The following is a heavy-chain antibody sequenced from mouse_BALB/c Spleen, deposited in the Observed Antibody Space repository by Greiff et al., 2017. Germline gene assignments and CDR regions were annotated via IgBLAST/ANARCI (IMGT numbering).Heavy chain of an antibody. J-gene: IGHJ2*01. CDR3: ARRYDY. CDR1: GFAFSSYD. CDR2: ISSGGGST. V-gene: IGHV5-12-1*01. Sequence: EVKLMESGGGLVKPGGSLKLSCAASGFAFSSYDMSWVRQTPEKRLEWVAYISSGGGSTYSPDTVKGRVTIARDNAKNTLYLQMSSLKSEDTAMYYCARRYDYWGQGTTLTVSS.